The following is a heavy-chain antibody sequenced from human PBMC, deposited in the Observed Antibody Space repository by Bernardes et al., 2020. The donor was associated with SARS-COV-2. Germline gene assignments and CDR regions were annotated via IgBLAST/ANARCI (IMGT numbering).Heavy chain of an antibody. Sequence: SQPLQLRCTVPGGSISSHCWSWMQQPPEKGLEWIDFMCYSGSTNYHPSLQSRVTMSVDTSKNQFSLKLSSVTAADTAVYYCATLRGYIYDYWGGMDVWGQGTTVTVSS. V-gene: IGHV4-59*11. J-gene: IGHJ6*02. CDR1: GGSISSHC. D-gene: IGHD5-18*01. CDR2: MCYSGST. CDR3: ATLRGYIYDYWGGMDV.